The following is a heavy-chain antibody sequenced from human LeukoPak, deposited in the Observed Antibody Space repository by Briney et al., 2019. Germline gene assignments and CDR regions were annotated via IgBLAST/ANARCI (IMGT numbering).Heavy chain of an antibody. CDR1: GGSISSGGYY. CDR3: ARAQLAVAGTDLDY. CDR2: IYYSGST. V-gene: IGHV4-31*03. Sequence: SETLSLTCTVSGGSISSGGYYWSWIRQHPGKGLEWIGYIYYSGSTYYNPSLKSRVTISVDTSKNQFSLKLSSVTAADTAVYYCARAQLAVAGTDLDYWGQGTLVTVSS. D-gene: IGHD6-19*01. J-gene: IGHJ4*02.